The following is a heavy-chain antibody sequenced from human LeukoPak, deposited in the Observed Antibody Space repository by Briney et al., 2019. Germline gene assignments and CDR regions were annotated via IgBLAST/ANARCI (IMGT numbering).Heavy chain of an antibody. CDR3: AHRRVATNPAYFDY. V-gene: IGHV2-5*02. J-gene: IGHJ4*02. CDR1: GFSLSTSGVG. Sequence: SGPTLVKPTQTLTLTCTFSGFSLSTSGVGVGWIRQPPGKALEWLALIYWDDDKRYSPSLKSRLTITKDTSKNQVVLTMTNMDPVDTATYYCAHRRVATNPAYFDYWGQGTLVTVSS. D-gene: IGHD5-24*01. CDR2: IYWDDDK.